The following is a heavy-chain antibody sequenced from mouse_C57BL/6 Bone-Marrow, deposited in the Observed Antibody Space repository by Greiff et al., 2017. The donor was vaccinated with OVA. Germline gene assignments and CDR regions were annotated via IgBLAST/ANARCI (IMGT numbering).Heavy chain of an antibody. D-gene: IGHD1-1*01. CDR1: GYTFTSYW. CDR2: IYPGSGST. CDR3: ARSTTVVATDYAMDY. Sequence: VQLQQSGAELVKPGASVKMSCKASGYTFTSYWITWVKQRPGQGLEWIGDIYPGSGSTNYNEKFKSKATLTVDTSSSAAYMQLSSLTSEDSAVYYCARSTTVVATDYAMDYWGQGTSVTVSS. J-gene: IGHJ4*01. V-gene: IGHV1-55*01.